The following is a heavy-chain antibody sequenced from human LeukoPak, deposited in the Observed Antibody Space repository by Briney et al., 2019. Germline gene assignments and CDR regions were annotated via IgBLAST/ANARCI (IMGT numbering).Heavy chain of an antibody. CDR2: IYYTGTA. Sequence: SETLSLTCTVAGGSMSNYYWSWVRQPPGKGLEWVGLIYYTGTACYSPSLKSRATISVDASKTQFSLNLNSVTAADTAVYYCAKYHSSGLDYWGQGILVTVSS. V-gene: IGHV4-59*08. CDR3: AKYHSSGLDY. CDR1: GGSMSNYY. D-gene: IGHD6-19*01. J-gene: IGHJ4*02.